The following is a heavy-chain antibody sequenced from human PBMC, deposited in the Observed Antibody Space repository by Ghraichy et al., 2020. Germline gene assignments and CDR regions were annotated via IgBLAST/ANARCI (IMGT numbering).Heavy chain of an antibody. V-gene: IGHV3-30-3*01. J-gene: IGHJ4*02. CDR1: GFAFGSYA. Sequence: GGSLRLSCAASGFAFGSYAMHWVRQAPGKGLEWVAGISYDGDNKYYADSVRGRFTISRDNSKSTLYLQRNRLRPEDTAVFYCARALNNDFWSGKPIGYWGQGPLVGDSS. CDR2: ISYDGDNK. CDR3: ARALNNDFWSGKPIGY. D-gene: IGHD3-3*01.